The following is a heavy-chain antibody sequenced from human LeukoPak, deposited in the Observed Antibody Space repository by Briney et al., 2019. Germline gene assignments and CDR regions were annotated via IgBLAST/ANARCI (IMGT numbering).Heavy chain of an antibody. V-gene: IGHV1-46*01. CDR2: INPSGGST. CDR1: GYTFTSYY. J-gene: IGHJ5*02. D-gene: IGHD2-2*01. CDR3: AREGCSSTSCYAQGGDWFDP. Sequence: ASVKVSCKASGYTFTSYYMHWVRQAPGQGLEWMGIINPSGGSTSYAQKFQGRVTMTRDTSRSTVYMELSSLRSENTAVYYCAREGCSSTSCYAQGGDWFDPWGQGTLVTVSS.